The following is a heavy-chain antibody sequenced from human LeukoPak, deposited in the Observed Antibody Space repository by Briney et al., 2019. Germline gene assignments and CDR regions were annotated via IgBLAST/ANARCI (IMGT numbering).Heavy chain of an antibody. J-gene: IGHJ4*02. V-gene: IGHV1-69*02. CDR3: ALVVVTSYDY. D-gene: IGHD3-22*01. CDR1: GYIFTGYY. CDR2: IIPILGIA. Sequence: EASVKVSCTASGYIFTGYYIHWLRQAPGQGLEWMGRIIPILGIANYAQKFQGRVTITADKSTSTAYMELSSLGSEDTAVYYCALVVVTSYDYWGQGTLVTVSS.